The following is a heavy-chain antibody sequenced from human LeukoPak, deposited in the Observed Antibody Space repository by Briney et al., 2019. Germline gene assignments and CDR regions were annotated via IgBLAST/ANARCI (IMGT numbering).Heavy chain of an antibody. D-gene: IGHD1-26*01. J-gene: IGHJ4*02. Sequence: GGSLRLSCAGSGFTFSSYWMSWVRQAPGKGLEWVSYISSSSSTIYYAGSVKGRFTISRDNAKNSLYLQMNSLRAEDTALYYCAKDIYSGSYSFDYWGQGTLVTVSS. CDR1: GFTFSSYW. V-gene: IGHV3-48*04. CDR2: ISSSSSTI. CDR3: AKDIYSGSYSFDY.